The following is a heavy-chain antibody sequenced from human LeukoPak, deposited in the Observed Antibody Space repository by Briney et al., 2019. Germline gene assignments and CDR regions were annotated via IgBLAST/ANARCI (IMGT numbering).Heavy chain of an antibody. J-gene: IGHJ4*02. CDR3: ARDRGSSSPRAPYL. D-gene: IGHD6-6*01. V-gene: IGHV1-2*02. Sequence: EASVKVSCKASGYTFTGYYMDWVRQAPGQGLEWMGWINPNSGGTNYAQKFQGRVTMTRDTSISTAYMELSGLRSDDTAVYYCARDRGSSSPRAPYLWGQGTLVTVSS. CDR1: GYTFTGYY. CDR2: INPNSGGT.